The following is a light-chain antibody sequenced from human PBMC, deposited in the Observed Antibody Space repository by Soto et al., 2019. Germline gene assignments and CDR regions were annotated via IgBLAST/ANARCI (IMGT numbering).Light chain of an antibody. CDR3: QQFLGYPLLP. J-gene: IGKJ5*01. CDR2: AAS. Sequence: AIRMTLSASSVTAYTRGRDTITSRASQGSSSYLAWYHQKQEKARKLLIYAASILQSGFPSRFGGSGSGTVFPLTVRRLQSEDFAACYCQQFLGYPLLPFAQGTRLEIK. CDR1: QGSSSY. V-gene: IGKV1-8*01.